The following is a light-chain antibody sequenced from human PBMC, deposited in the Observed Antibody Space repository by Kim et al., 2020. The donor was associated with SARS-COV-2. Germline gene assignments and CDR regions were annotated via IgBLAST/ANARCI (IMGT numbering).Light chain of an antibody. CDR2: AKD. Sequence: SSELTQDPAVSVALGQTVRITCQGDSFRSYYASWYQQKPGQAPLLVFFAKDSRPSGIPDRFSGSTSGDAAFLTITGAQAGDEADYYCNSRGSNDNVLFGGGTQLTVL. CDR1: SFRSYY. CDR3: NSRGSNDNVL. J-gene: IGLJ2*01. V-gene: IGLV3-19*01.